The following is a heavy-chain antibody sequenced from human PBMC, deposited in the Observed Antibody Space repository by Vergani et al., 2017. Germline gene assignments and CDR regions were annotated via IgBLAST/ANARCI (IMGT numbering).Heavy chain of an antibody. CDR2: IYTSGST. Sequence: QVQLQESGPGLVKPSQTLSLTCTVPGGSISSGSYYWSWIRQPAGKGLEWIGRIYTSGSTNYNPSLKSRVTISVDTSKNQLSLKLRSVPAAVTAVYYCARAHGWELPPAFDYWGQGTLVTVSS. V-gene: IGHV4-61*02. CDR3: ARAHGWELPPAFDY. J-gene: IGHJ4*02. D-gene: IGHD1-26*01. CDR1: GGSISSGSYY.